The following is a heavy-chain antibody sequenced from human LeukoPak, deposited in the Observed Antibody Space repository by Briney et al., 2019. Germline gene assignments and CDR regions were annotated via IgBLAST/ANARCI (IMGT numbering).Heavy chain of an antibody. D-gene: IGHD1-26*01. Sequence: PGGSLRLSCAASGFTFSSYAMGWVRQAPGKGLDWVSSISGSAGETHYTESVKGRFTISRDNSKNMVYLQMSSLRPDDTAVYYCAKDRGSGSSPTWFDAFDIWGRGTMVTVSS. CDR1: GFTFSSYA. J-gene: IGHJ3*02. CDR3: AKDRGSGSSPTWFDAFDI. CDR2: ISGSAGET. V-gene: IGHV3-23*01.